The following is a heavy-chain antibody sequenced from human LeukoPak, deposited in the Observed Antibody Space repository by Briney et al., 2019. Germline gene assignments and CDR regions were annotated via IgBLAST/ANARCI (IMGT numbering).Heavy chain of an antibody. CDR1: GFTFSSYA. D-gene: IGHD3-16*01. V-gene: IGHV3-30*04. CDR3: ARDRWPGGGALLYDAFDI. Sequence: GGSLRLSCAASGFTFSSYAMHWVRQAPGKGLEWVAVISYDGSNKYYADSVKGRFTIPRDNAKHSLYLQMNSLRAEDTAVYYCARDRWPGGGALLYDAFDIWGQGTMVTVSS. J-gene: IGHJ3*02. CDR2: ISYDGSNK.